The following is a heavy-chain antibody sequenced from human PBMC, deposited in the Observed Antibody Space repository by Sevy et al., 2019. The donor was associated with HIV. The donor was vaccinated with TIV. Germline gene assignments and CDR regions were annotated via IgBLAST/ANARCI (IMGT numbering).Heavy chain of an antibody. CDR1: GFTFSSYW. CDR3: VRVASYYYDSSALFY. J-gene: IGHJ4*02. CDR2: INSDGSIT. D-gene: IGHD3-22*01. Sequence: GGSLRLSCAASGFTFSSYWMHWVRQAPGKGLVWVSRINSDGSITTYGDSVKDRFTISRDNAKNTLYLQMNSLRAEDTAVYYCVRVASYYYDSSALFYWGQGTLVTVSS. V-gene: IGHV3-74*03.